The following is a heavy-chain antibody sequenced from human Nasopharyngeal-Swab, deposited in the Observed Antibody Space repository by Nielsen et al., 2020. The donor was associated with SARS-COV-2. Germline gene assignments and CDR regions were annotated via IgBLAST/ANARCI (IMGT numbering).Heavy chain of an antibody. V-gene: IGHV4-34*01. CDR3: ARIQLWLSYYYYSGMDV. CDR2: INHSGST. Sequence: SDTLSLTFTVYGWSFSGYYWSWIRQPPGKGLEWIGEINHSGSTNYNPSLKSPVTISVDTSKNQYSLKLSSVTAADTAVYYCARIQLWLSYYYYSGMDVWGQGTTVTVSS. D-gene: IGHD5-18*01. J-gene: IGHJ6*02. CDR1: GWSFSGYY.